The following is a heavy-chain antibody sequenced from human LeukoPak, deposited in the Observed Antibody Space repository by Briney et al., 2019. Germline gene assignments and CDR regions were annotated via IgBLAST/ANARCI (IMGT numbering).Heavy chain of an antibody. CDR3: AKHSYRVDSFTDY. Sequence: GGSLRLSCAASGFTFSSYWMHWVRQAPGKGLVWVSRISTDGSSTSYADSVKGRFTISRDNAKNTLYLQMNSLRAEDTAVYYCAKHSYRVDSFTDYWGQGTLVTVSS. V-gene: IGHV3-74*01. J-gene: IGHJ4*02. CDR2: ISTDGSST. CDR1: GFTFSSYW. D-gene: IGHD5-12*01.